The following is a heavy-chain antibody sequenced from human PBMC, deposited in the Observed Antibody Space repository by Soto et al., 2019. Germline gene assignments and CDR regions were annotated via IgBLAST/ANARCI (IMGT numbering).Heavy chain of an antibody. CDR3: AKNHAS. CDR1: GGSISSYY. J-gene: IGHJ1*01. CDR2: IYYSVST. D-gene: IGHD2-2*01. V-gene: IGHV4-59*08. Sequence: SETLSLTCTVSGGSISSYYWSWIRQPPGKGLEWIGYIYYSVSTNYNPSLKRRVTISVDTSKNQFSLKLSSVTAADTAVYYWAKNHASGGRGTLVPFSS.